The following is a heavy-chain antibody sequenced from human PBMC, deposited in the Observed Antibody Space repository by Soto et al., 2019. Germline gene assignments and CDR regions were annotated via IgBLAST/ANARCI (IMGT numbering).Heavy chain of an antibody. Sequence: QVQLVESGGGLVKPGGSLRLSCIASGFSFDDHYMTWVRQAPGKGLEWISQISKRGDKIFYADSVRGRFTISRDNGKNALYLQLSSLRDEDTAVYYCARIKTSAPRMQCLDYWGQGTLVTVSS. CDR2: ISKRGDKI. CDR1: GFSFDDHY. CDR3: ARIKTSAPRMQCLDY. J-gene: IGHJ4*02. V-gene: IGHV3-11*01.